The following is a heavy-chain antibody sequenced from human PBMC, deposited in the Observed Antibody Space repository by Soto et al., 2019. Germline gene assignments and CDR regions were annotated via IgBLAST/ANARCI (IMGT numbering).Heavy chain of an antibody. CDR3: AHRSGYYYDSMWPY. V-gene: IGHV2-5*02. Sequence: SGPTLVNPTQTLTLTCTFSGFSLSARGVGVGWIRQPPGKALEWLAFIYWDDDKRFSPSLKSRLTITKDTSKNQVALTMTNMDPVDTATYYCAHRSGYYYDSMWPYWGQGTLVTVSS. D-gene: IGHD3-22*01. J-gene: IGHJ4*02. CDR1: GFSLSARGVG. CDR2: IYWDDDK.